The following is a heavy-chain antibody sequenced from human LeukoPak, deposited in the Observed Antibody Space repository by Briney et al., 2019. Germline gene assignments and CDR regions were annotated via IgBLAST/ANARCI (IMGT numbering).Heavy chain of an antibody. CDR1: GFTFSNYE. CDR2: IREDGSEK. D-gene: IGHD2-8*01. V-gene: IGHV3-7*01. Sequence: GGSLRLSCAASGFTFSNYEMNWVRQAPGKGLEWVASIREDGSEKTSVDSVKGRFTISRDNAKNSVYLQMDSLRGEDTAVYYCARGPTNGQAFDYWGQGTLVSVSS. J-gene: IGHJ4*02. CDR3: ARGPTNGQAFDY.